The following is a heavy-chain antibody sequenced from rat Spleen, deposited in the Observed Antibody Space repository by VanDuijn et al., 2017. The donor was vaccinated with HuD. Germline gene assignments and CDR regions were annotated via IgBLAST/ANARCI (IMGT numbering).Heavy chain of an antibody. J-gene: IGHJ2*01. Sequence: EVQLVETGGGLVQPGESLKLSCVASGFTFSGYWIYWIRQAPGEGLEWVSSISPDGGSTYYRDSVKGRFTISRDNAQNTLYLQMDSLRSEDTATYNCARRYYSTPFDYWGQGVMVTVSS. CDR3: ARRYYSTPFDY. CDR2: ISPDGGST. CDR1: GFTFSGYW. D-gene: IGHD1-2*01. V-gene: IGHV5-58*01.